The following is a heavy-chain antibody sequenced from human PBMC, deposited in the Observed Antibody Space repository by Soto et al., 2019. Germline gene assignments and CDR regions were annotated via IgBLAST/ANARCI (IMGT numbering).Heavy chain of an antibody. CDR1: GGSISSGGYY. J-gene: IGHJ6*02. V-gene: IGHV4-31*03. Sequence: QVQLQESGPGLVKPSQTLSLTCTVSGGSISSGGYYWSWIRQHPGKGLEWIGYIYYSGSTYYNPSLKSRVTISVDTSKTLFSLKLRSVTAADTAVYYGASDTFRAGDDSGSKGYYYYGLDVWGQGNTVTVSS. D-gene: IGHD1-26*01. CDR2: IYYSGST. CDR3: ASDTFRAGDDSGSKGYYYYGLDV.